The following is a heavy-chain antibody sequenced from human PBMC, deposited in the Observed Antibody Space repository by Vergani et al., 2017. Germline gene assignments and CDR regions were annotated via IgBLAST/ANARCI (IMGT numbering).Heavy chain of an antibody. D-gene: IGHD2-8*01. Sequence: QVQLVQSGAEVKKPGSSVKVSCKASGGTFSSYGISWVRQAPGQGLEWMGWISAYNGNTNYAQKLQGRVTMTTDTSTSTAYMELRSLRSDDTAVYYCARESPFRDTKSYYYYYGMDVWGQGTTVTVSS. CDR3: ARESPFRDTKSYYYYYGMDV. CDR2: ISAYNGNT. V-gene: IGHV1-18*01. CDR1: GGTFSSYG. J-gene: IGHJ6*02.